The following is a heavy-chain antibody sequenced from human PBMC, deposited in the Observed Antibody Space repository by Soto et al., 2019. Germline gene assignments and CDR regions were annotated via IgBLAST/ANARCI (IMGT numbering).Heavy chain of an antibody. V-gene: IGHV5-51*01. Sequence: PGEALKISGTGWGFTFTTYYMAWVRLMPGRGLEWMGIIYPGVSDTRYNSSFEGQVTISAYKAISTSYLQLKNLTASDTAIYYCASHRREWHNQYYYYYGMDVWGKGTTVTVSS. CDR2: IYPGVSDT. CDR3: ASHRREWHNQYYYYYGMDV. D-gene: IGHD3-3*01. J-gene: IGHJ6*04. CDR1: GFTFTTYY.